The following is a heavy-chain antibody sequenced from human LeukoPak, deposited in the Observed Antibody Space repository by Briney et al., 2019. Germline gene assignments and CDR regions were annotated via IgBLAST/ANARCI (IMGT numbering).Heavy chain of an antibody. J-gene: IGHJ4*02. CDR3: ASGAYYDSSGYYFDFDY. D-gene: IGHD3-22*01. CDR2: IYYSGST. V-gene: IGHV4-59*01. CDR1: GGTISSYY. Sequence: SETLSLTCTVSGGTISSYYWSWIRQPPGKGLEWIGYIYYSGSTNYNPSLKSRVTISLDTSKNQFSLKLSSVTAADTAVSYCASGAYYDSSGYYFDFDYWGQGTLVTVSS.